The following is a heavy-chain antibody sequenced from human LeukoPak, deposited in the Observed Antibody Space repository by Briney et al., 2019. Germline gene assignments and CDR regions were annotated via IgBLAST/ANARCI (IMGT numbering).Heavy chain of an antibody. CDR2: ISGSGGST. CDR3: ARCQPSVLRYFDWSDDAFDI. Sequence: GGSLRLSCAASGFTFSSYAMSWVRQAPGKGLEWVSAISGSGGSTYYADSVKGRFTISRDNSKNTLYLQMNSLRAEDTAVYYCARCQPSVLRYFDWSDDAFDIWGQGTMVTVSS. D-gene: IGHD3-9*01. CDR1: GFTFSSYA. V-gene: IGHV3-23*01. J-gene: IGHJ3*02.